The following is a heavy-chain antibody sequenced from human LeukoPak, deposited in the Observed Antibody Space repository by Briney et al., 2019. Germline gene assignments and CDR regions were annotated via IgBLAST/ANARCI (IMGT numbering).Heavy chain of an antibody. CDR2: ISAYNGNT. CDR1: GYTFTSYG. D-gene: IGHD2-2*02. J-gene: IGHJ3*02. CDR3: ARDLNGYCSSTSCYKTAFDI. V-gene: IGHV1-18*01. Sequence: ASVKVSCKASGYTFTSYGISWVRQAPGQGLEWMGWISAYNGNTNYAQKLQGRVTMTTDTSTSTAYMELRSLRSDDTAVYYCARDLNGYCSSTSCYKTAFDIWGQGTMVTVSS.